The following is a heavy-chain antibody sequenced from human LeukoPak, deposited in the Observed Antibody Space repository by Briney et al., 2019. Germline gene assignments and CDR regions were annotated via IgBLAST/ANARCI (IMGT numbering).Heavy chain of an antibody. CDR2: ISSSSSYI. Sequence: GGSLRLSCAASGFTFSSYSMNWVRQAPGKGLEWVSSISSSSSYIYYADSVKGRLTISRDNAKNSLYLQMNSLRAEDTAVYYCARDQKYATAIDYWGQGTLVTVSS. CDR1: GFTFSSYS. CDR3: ARDQKYATAIDY. V-gene: IGHV3-21*01. J-gene: IGHJ4*02.